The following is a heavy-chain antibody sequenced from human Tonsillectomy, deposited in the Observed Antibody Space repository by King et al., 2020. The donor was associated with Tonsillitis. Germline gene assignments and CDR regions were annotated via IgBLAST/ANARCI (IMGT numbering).Heavy chain of an antibody. Sequence: QVQLVESGGGVVQPGRSLRLSCAASGFTFSSYGMHWVRQAPGKGLEWVAVISYDGNNKYYAASVKGRFPISRDNSKSTLSLQMNSLRAEDTAVYYCVRPLRFLEWVSPFDYWGRGTLVTVSS. J-gene: IGHJ4*02. D-gene: IGHD3-3*01. CDR3: VRPLRFLEWVSPFDY. V-gene: IGHV3-30*03. CDR2: ISYDGNNK. CDR1: GFTFSSYG.